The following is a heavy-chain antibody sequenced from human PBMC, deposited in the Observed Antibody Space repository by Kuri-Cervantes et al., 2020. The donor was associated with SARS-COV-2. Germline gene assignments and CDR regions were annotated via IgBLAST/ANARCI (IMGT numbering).Heavy chain of an antibody. CDR3: AKGCGYYGAWDWFDP. J-gene: IGHJ5*02. CDR1: GFTFSSYA. D-gene: IGHD3-3*01. Sequence: GESLKISCAASGFTFSSYAMHWVRQAPGKGLEWVANIKQDGSEKYYVDSVKGRFTISRDNAGNSLFLQMNSLRAEDTAVYYCAKGCGYYGAWDWFDPWGQGTLVTVSS. CDR2: IKQDGSEK. V-gene: IGHV3-7*01.